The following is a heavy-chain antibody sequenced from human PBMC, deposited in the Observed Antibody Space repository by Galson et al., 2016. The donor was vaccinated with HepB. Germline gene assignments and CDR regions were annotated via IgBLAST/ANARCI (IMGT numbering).Heavy chain of an antibody. D-gene: IGHD4-17*01. J-gene: IGHJ6*02. V-gene: IGHV6-1*01. CDR1: GDSVSSNSAA. Sequence: CAISGDSVSSNSAAWNWVRQSPSRGLEWLGGTYYRSKWYNDYAVSLKSRITVDADTSKNQISLQLSSVTPEDTAVYYCARDFLQATAYGDYGDYYYGMDVWGQGTAVTVSS. CDR2: TYYRSKWYN. CDR3: ARDFLQATAYGDYGDYYYGMDV.